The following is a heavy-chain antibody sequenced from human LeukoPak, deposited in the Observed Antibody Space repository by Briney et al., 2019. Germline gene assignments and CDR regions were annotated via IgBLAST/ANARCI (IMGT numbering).Heavy chain of an antibody. V-gene: IGHV3-7*01. Sequence: QTGGSLRLSCAASGFTFSSYWMSWVRQAPGKGLEWVANIKQDGSEKYYVDSVKGRFTISRDNAKNSLYLQMNSLRAEDTAVYYCAILPPGGWELLPFDYWGQGTLVTVSS. J-gene: IGHJ4*02. D-gene: IGHD1-26*01. CDR1: GFTFSSYW. CDR3: AILPPGGWELLPFDY. CDR2: IKQDGSEK.